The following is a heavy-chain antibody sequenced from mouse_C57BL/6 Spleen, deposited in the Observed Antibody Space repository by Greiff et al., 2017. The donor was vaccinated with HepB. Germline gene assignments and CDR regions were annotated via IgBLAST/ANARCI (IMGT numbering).Heavy chain of an antibody. V-gene: IGHV1-50*01. J-gene: IGHJ4*01. D-gene: IGHD1-1*01. Sequence: LKQPGAELVKPGASVKLSCKASGYTFTSYWMQWVKQRPGQGLEWIGEIDPSDSYTNYNQKFKGKATLTVDTSSSTAYMQLSSLTSEDSAVYYCARYTTVVATDYAMDYWGQGTSVTVSS. CDR2: IDPSDSYT. CDR1: GYTFTSYW. CDR3: ARYTTVVATDYAMDY.